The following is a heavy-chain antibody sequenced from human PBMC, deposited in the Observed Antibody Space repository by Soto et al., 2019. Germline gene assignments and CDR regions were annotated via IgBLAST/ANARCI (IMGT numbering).Heavy chain of an antibody. J-gene: IGHJ4*02. CDR1: GGSISSRSYY. Sequence: SETLALTCTVSGGSISSRSYYWGWIRQPPGKGLEWIGSIYYSGSTYYNPSLKSRVTISVDTSKNQFSLKLSSVTAADTAVYYCARPGYSSGWYGPDYWGQGTLVTVSS. V-gene: IGHV4-39*01. D-gene: IGHD6-19*01. CDR2: IYYSGST. CDR3: ARPGYSSGWYGPDY.